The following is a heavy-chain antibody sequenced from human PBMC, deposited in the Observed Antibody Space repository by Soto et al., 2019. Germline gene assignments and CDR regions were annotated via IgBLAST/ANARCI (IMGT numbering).Heavy chain of an antibody. CDR2: INHSGST. J-gene: IGHJ5*02. V-gene: IGHV4-34*01. Sequence: KPSETLSLTCAFYVVSFSGYYWSWIRHPPGKWLEWIGEINHSGSTNYNPSLKSRVTISVDTSKNQFSLKLSSVTAADTAVYYCARVHIGEYGWFEPWGQGTLVTVSS. D-gene: IGHD3-10*01. CDR1: VVSFSGYY. CDR3: ARVHIGEYGWFEP.